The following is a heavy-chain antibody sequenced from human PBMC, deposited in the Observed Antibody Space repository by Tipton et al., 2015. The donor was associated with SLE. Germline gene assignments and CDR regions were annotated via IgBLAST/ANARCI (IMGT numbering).Heavy chain of an antibody. Sequence: QLVQSGAEVKKPGESLKISCKGSGYSFATSWIGWVRQMPGKGLQWMGIIYPGDSDTRYSPSFQGHVTISADKSISTAYLQWSSLKASDTAIYYCARFPGVGDWYFDLWGRGTLVAVSS. CDR1: GYSFATSW. V-gene: IGHV5-51*03. CDR3: ARFPGVGDWYFDL. D-gene: IGHD3-10*01. J-gene: IGHJ2*01. CDR2: IYPGDSDT.